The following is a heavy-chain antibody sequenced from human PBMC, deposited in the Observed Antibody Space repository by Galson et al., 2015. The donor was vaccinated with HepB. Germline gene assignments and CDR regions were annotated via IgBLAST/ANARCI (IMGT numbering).Heavy chain of an antibody. J-gene: IGHJ2*01. Sequence: SLRLSCAASGFSFSNAWMRWVRQAPGKGLEWVGVIKSKRDGGTTDFAAPVKGRFTISRDDSKNMMYLQMDSLKTEDTAMYYCAPDHGGYSGYDGYFDLWGPGTLVTVSS. D-gene: IGHD5-12*01. CDR1: GFSFSNAW. V-gene: IGHV3-15*01. CDR3: APDHGGYSGYDGYFDL. CDR2: IKSKRDGGTT.